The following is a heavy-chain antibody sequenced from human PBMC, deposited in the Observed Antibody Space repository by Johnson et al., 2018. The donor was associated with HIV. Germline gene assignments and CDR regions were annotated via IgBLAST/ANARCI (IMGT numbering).Heavy chain of an antibody. D-gene: IGHD5-12*01. CDR2: ISYDGSNK. CDR1: GFTFSDYY. CDR3: AKEGRYVEGAFDI. Sequence: QVQLVESGGGLVKPGGSLRLSCAASGFTFSDYYMTWIRQAPGKGLEWVAVISYDGSNKYYADSVKGRFTISRDNSKNTLYLQMNSLRAEDTAVYYCAKEGRYVEGAFDIWGQGTMVTVSS. V-gene: IGHV3-30*18. J-gene: IGHJ3*02.